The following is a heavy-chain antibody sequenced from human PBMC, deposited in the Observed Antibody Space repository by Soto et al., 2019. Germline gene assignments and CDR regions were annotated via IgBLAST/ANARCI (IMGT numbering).Heavy chain of an antibody. CDR3: ATSLMPRRNYDFWSGYYKPFDY. CDR2: FDPEDGEK. V-gene: IGHV1-24*01. D-gene: IGHD3-3*01. J-gene: IGHJ4*02. Sequence: ASVKVSCKVSGYTLTELSMHWVRQAPGKGLEWMGGFDPEDGEKIYAQKFQGRVTMNEETSTDKAYMELSSLRSEDTAVYYCATSLMPRRNYDFWSGYYKPFDYWGQGTLVTVSS. CDR1: GYTLTELS.